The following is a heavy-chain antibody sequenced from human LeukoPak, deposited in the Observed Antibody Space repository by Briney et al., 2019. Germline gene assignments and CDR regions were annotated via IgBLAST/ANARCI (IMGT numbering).Heavy chain of an antibody. CDR1: GASISSGSNY. V-gene: IGHV4-39*07. CDR2: IYSSGST. Sequence: SETLSLTCSVSGASISSGSNYWGWIRQPPGKTLEWIGSIYSSGSTYYNPSLKSRVTISVDTSKNQFSLNRISVTAADTAYYMDVWGKRTTVTGSS. CDR3: V. J-gene: IGHJ6*03.